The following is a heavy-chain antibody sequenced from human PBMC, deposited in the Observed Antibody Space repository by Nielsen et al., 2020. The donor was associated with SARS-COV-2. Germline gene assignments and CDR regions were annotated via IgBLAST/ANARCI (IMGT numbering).Heavy chain of an antibody. J-gene: IGHJ2*01. Sequence: SETLSLTCTVSGGSISSSSYYWGWIRQPPGKGLEWIGSIYYSGSTYYNPSLKSRVTISVDTSKNQFSLKLSSVTAADTAVYYCARVKISSGWYFDLWGRGTLVTVSS. V-gene: IGHV4-39*07. CDR2: IYYSGST. CDR3: ARVKISSGWYFDL. D-gene: IGHD6-25*01. CDR1: GGSISSSSYY.